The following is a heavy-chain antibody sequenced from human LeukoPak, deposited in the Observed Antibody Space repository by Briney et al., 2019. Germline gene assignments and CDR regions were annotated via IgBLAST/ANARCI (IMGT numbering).Heavy chain of an antibody. D-gene: IGHD4-11*01. CDR1: GFTFSSSTFGSYT. Sequence: GESLTLSCATSGFTFSSSTFGSYTMNWVRQAPGKGLEWVSSISSTGTYIYYTDSVKGRFTISRDIANSLLYLQMNSLRADDTAVYYCARDLDYSTGFDYWGQGTLVTVSS. V-gene: IGHV3-21*01. J-gene: IGHJ4*02. CDR2: ISSTGTYI. CDR3: ARDLDYSTGFDY.